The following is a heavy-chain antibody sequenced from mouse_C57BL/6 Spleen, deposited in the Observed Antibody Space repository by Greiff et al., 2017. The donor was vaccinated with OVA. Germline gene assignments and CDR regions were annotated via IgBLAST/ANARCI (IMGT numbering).Heavy chain of an antibody. Sequence: EVKVVESGGGLVKPGGSLKLSCAASGFTFSDYGMHWVRQAPEKGLEWVAYISSGSSTIYYADTVKGRFTISRDNAKNTLFLQMTSLRSEDTAMYYCARDALLHFDYWGQGTTLTVSS. CDR3: ARDALLHFDY. CDR2: ISSGSSTI. CDR1: GFTFSDYG. V-gene: IGHV5-17*01. D-gene: IGHD2-1*01. J-gene: IGHJ2*01.